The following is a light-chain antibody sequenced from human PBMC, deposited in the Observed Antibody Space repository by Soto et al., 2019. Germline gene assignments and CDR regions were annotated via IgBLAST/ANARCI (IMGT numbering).Light chain of an antibody. J-gene: IGKJ5*01. CDR2: GAS. V-gene: IGKV3-20*01. CDR3: QQYGNSPPNT. Sequence: DIVLTQSPGTLSLSPGERATLSCRASQSVSGNYVAWYQQKPGQAPRLLIYGASNRATGIPDRFTGSGSGTDFTLTISRLEPEDFGVYYCQQYGNSPPNTFGQGTRLDIE. CDR1: QSVSGNY.